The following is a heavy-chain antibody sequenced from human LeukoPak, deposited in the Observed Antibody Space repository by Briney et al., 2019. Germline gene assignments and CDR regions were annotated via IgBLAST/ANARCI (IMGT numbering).Heavy chain of an antibody. CDR3: ARDIGRYCSGGSCYSGDYMDV. V-gene: IGHV4-59*01. D-gene: IGHD2-15*01. Sequence: SETLSLTCTVSGGSISSYYWSWIRQPPGKGLEWIGDIYYRGSSNDNPSLKSRVTISVDTSRNQFSLKLTSVTAADTAVYYCARDIGRYCSGGSCYSGDYMDVWGKGTTVTVSS. CDR1: GGSISSYY. CDR2: IYYRGSS. J-gene: IGHJ6*03.